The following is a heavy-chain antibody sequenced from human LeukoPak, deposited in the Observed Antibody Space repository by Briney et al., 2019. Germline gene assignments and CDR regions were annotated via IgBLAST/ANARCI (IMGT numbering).Heavy chain of an antibody. V-gene: IGHV1-24*01. Sequence: ASVKVSCKASGYTFTSYYMHWVRQAPGQGLEWMGGFDPEDGETIYTQKFQGRVTMTEDTSTDTAYMEPSSLRSEDTAVYYCATVPYDYVWGSYRLRFDPWGQGTLVTVSS. CDR3: ATVPYDYVWGSYRLRFDP. D-gene: IGHD3-16*02. CDR1: GYTFTSYY. J-gene: IGHJ5*02. CDR2: FDPEDGET.